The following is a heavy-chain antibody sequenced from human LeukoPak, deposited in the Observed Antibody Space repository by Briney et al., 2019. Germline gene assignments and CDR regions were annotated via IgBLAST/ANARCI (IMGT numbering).Heavy chain of an antibody. V-gene: IGHV1-2*02. CDR1: GYTFTGQY. D-gene: IGHD4-11*01. CDR2: INPNSGGT. J-gene: IGHJ5*02. Sequence: GASVKVSCKASGYTFTGQYIHWVRQAPGRGLEWMGWINPNSGGTNYAQKFQGRVTMTRDTSFTTTYMELSRLRSDDTAVYYCARVVTTTWNSYTGWFDPWGQGTLVTVSS. CDR3: ARVVTTTWNSYTGWFDP.